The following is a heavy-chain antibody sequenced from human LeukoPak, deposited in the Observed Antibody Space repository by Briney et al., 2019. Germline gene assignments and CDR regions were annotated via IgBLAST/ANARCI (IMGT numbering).Heavy chain of an antibody. Sequence: SETLSLTCTVSGGSISSSSYYWGWIRQPPGKGLEWIGSIYYSGSTYYNPSLKSRVTISVDTSKNQFSLKLSSVTAADTAVFYCAGRRVHNYDSRGYYSRPQRAFDIWGQGTMVTVSS. CDR2: IYYSGST. J-gene: IGHJ3*02. D-gene: IGHD3-22*01. CDR1: GGSISSSSYY. CDR3: AGRRVHNYDSRGYYSRPQRAFDI. V-gene: IGHV4-39*01.